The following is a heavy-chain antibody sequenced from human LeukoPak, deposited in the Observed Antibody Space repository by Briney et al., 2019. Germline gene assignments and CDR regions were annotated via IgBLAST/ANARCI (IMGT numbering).Heavy chain of an antibody. D-gene: IGHD4-17*01. V-gene: IGHV3-23*01. J-gene: IGHJ6*02. CDR2: INLNGRNA. Sequence: TGGSLRLSCTASGFSFSTFGMTWVRHTPEKGLEWVSTINLNGRNAHYADSVRGRFTISRDNSKNTLYLQMNSLRAEDTAVYYCAKDSTPDYGDYVPTFYYYYYGMDVWGQGTTVTVSS. CDR3: AKDSTPDYGDYVPTFYYYYYGMDV. CDR1: GFSFSTFG.